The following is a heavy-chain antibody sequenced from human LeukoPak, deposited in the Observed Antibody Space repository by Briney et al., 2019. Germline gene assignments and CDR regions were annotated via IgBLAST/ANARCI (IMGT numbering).Heavy chain of an antibody. J-gene: IGHJ4*02. Sequence: GGSLRLSCAASGFTFSSYAMSWVRQAPGKGLEWVSAISGSGGSTYYADSVKGRFTISRDNSKNTLYLRMNSLRAEDTAVYYCAKDLVPAAIWDLFDYWGQGTLVTVSS. D-gene: IGHD2-2*02. CDR1: GFTFSSYA. V-gene: IGHV3-23*01. CDR2: ISGSGGST. CDR3: AKDLVPAAIWDLFDY.